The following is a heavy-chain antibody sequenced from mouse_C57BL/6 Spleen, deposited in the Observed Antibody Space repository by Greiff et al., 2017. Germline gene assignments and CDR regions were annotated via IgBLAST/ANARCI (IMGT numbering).Heavy chain of an antibody. CDR2: IDPNSGGT. CDR1: GYTFTSYW. J-gene: IGHJ4*01. D-gene: IGHD4-1*01. Sequence: VQLQQPGAELVKPGASVKLSCKASGYTFTSYWMHWVKQRPGRGLEWIGRIDPNSGGTKYNEKFKSQATLTVDKPSSTAYMQLSSLTSEDSAVYYCAREANWHYYAMDYWGQGTSVTVSS. V-gene: IGHV1-72*01. CDR3: AREANWHYYAMDY.